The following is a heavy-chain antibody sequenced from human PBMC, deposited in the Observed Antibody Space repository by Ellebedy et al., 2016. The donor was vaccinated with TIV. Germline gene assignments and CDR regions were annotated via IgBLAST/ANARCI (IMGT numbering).Heavy chain of an antibody. J-gene: IGHJ2*01. V-gene: IGHV1-18*04. D-gene: IGHD3-22*01. CDR2: ISAYNGNT. CDR3: ARVSGYRRTTPQWYFDL. CDR1: GYTFTSYG. Sequence: ASVKVSXXASGYTFTSYGISWVRQAPGQGLEWMGWISAYNGNTNYAQKLQGRVTMTTDTSTSTAYMELRSLRSDDTAVYYCARVSGYRRTTPQWYFDLWGRGTLVTVSS.